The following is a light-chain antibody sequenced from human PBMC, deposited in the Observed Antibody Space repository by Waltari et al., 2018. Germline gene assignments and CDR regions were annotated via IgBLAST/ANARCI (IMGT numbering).Light chain of an antibody. CDR2: NFH. J-gene: IGLJ1*01. Sequence: QSALPQPPSVSGSPGQSVTFSCTGTTTDIRAYNRVSWYQQPPGTAPRLIISNFHHRPSGVPDRFSGSKSDTTASLTISGLQPEDEADYYCASYTSVDSYVFGSGTKVTIL. V-gene: IGLV2-18*02. CDR1: TTDIRAYNR. CDR3: ASYTSVDSYV.